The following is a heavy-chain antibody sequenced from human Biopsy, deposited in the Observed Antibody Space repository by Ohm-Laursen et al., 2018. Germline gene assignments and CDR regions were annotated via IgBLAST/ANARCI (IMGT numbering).Heavy chain of an antibody. Sequence: SQTLSLTCTVSGGSVSSNTNYWAWIRQPPGKGLEWIGSIFYSGIIYYNPSLKSRVSISVDTSKNQFSLNLNSVTAADTAVYYCAREGEGVDYYATSGFSFEYWGQGILVTVSS. CDR2: IFYSGII. J-gene: IGHJ4*02. CDR3: AREGEGVDYYATSGFSFEY. CDR1: GGSVSSNTNY. D-gene: IGHD3-22*01. V-gene: IGHV4-39*02.